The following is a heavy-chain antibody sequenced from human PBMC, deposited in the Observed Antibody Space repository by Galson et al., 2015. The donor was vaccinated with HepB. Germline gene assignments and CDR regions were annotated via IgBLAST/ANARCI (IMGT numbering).Heavy chain of an antibody. V-gene: IGHV6-1*01. CDR1: GDSVSSNSAA. CDR3: ARERAGQLDY. CDR2: TYYRSKWYN. J-gene: IGHJ4*02. Sequence: CAISGDSVSSNSAAWIWIRQSPSRGLEWLGMTYYRSKWYNDYAVSVKSRITISPDTSKNQFSLQLNSVTPEDTAVYYCARERAGQLDYWGQGALVTVSS.